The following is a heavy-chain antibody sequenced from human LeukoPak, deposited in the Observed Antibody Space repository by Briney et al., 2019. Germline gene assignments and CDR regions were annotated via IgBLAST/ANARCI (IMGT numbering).Heavy chain of an antibody. V-gene: IGHV4-4*09. CDR3: ARQGSYYYYYLDV. CDR1: GGSISSYY. CDR2: IYTSGST. J-gene: IGHJ6*03. Sequence: SETLSLTCTVSGGSISSYYWSWIRQPPGRGLEWIGYIYTSGSTNYNPSLKSRVTISVDTSKNQFSVKQSSVTAADTAVYYCARQGSYYYYYLDVWGKGTTVTVP.